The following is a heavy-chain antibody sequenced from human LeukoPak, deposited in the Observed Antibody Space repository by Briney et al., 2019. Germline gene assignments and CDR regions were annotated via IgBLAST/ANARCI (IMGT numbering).Heavy chain of an antibody. V-gene: IGHV1-69*04. CDR2: IIPILGIA. Sequence: GRIIPILGIANYAQKFQGRVTITADKSTSTAYMELSSLRSEDTAVYYCARDMHGGKPNWFDPWGQGTLVTVSS. D-gene: IGHD4-23*01. CDR3: ARDMHGGKPNWFDP. J-gene: IGHJ5*02.